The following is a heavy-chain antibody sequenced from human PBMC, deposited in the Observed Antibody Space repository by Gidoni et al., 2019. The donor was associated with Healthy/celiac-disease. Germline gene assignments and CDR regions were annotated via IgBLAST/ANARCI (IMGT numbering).Heavy chain of an antibody. CDR3: ARVDTAMVPGVGGLFDY. Sequence: NYNPSLKSRVTISVDTSKNQFSLKLSSVTAADTAVYYCARVDTAMVPGVGGLFDYWGQGTLVTVSS. J-gene: IGHJ4*02. D-gene: IGHD5-18*01. V-gene: IGHV4-59*01.